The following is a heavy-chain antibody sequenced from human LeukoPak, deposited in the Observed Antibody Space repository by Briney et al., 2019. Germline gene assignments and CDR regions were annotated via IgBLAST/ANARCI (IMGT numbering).Heavy chain of an antibody. D-gene: IGHD3-3*01. CDR2: IYYSGST. V-gene: IGHV4-39*07. Sequence: SETLSLTCTVSGGSISSSSYYWGWIRQPPGKGLEWIGSIYYSGSTYYNPSLKSRVTISVDTSKNQFSLKLSSVTAADTAVYYCARVEYYDFWSGSHGMDVWGQGTTVTVSS. CDR1: GGSISSSSYY. CDR3: ARVEYYDFWSGSHGMDV. J-gene: IGHJ6*02.